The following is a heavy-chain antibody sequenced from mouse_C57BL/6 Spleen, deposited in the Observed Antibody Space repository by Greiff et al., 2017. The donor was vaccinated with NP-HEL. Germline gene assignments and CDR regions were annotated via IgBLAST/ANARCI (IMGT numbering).Heavy chain of an antibody. CDR2: IDPENGDT. CDR3: TTTTGDYFDY. CDR1: GFNIKDDY. D-gene: IGHD1-1*01. V-gene: IGHV14-4*01. Sequence: EVQLQQSGAELVRLGASVKLSCTASGFNIKDDYMHWVKQRPEQGLEWIGWIDPENGDTEYASKFQGKATITADTSSNTAYLQLSSLTSEDTAVYYCTTTTGDYFDYWGQGTTLTVSS. J-gene: IGHJ2*01.